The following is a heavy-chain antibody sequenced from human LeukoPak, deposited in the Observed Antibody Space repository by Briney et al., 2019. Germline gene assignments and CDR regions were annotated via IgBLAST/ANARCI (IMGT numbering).Heavy chain of an antibody. D-gene: IGHD6-13*01. Sequence: PSETLTLTCTVSGGSISSYYWSWIRQPPGKGLEWIGYIYYSGSTIYNPSLKSRVTISVDTSKNQFSLKLSSVTAADTAVYYCARDRAGAAGTFDYWGQGTLVTVSS. CDR3: ARDRAGAAGTFDY. CDR2: IYYSGST. CDR1: GGSISSYY. V-gene: IGHV4-59*01. J-gene: IGHJ4*02.